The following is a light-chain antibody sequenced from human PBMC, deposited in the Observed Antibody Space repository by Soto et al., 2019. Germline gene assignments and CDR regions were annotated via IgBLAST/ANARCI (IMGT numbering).Light chain of an antibody. CDR2: KAS. V-gene: IGKV1-5*03. CDR1: QNIYTW. CDR3: QQSYSAPPT. Sequence: DYQVTQSPSTLSASVGDRVTITCRASQNIYTWLAWYQQKPGIAPKLLIHKASTLESGVPSSFSGSGSGTDFTLTISSLQPEDFATYYCQQSYSAPPTFGQGTKVDI. J-gene: IGKJ1*01.